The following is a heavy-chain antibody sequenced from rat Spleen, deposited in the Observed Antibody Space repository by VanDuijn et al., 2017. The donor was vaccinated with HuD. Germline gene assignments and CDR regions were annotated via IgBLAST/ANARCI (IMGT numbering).Heavy chain of an antibody. J-gene: IGHJ3*01. V-gene: IGHV5S10*01. CDR3: VTTYFGYGYFDY. D-gene: IGHD1-9*01. Sequence: EVQLVESGGGLVQPGNSLKLSCAASGFTFSVYAMAWVRQSPAKGLEWVATIVFDSSGIYYRNSVKGRFTLSRDNTRNTLYLQMDSLKSEDTATYYCVTTYFGYGYFDYWGQGTLVTVSS. CDR1: GFTFSVYA. CDR2: IVFDSSGI.